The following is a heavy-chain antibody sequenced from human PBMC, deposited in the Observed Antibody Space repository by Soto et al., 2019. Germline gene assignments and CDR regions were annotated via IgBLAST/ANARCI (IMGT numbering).Heavy chain of an antibody. CDR2: INSDESTK. J-gene: IGHJ5*02. Sequence: EVQLVESGGGLQPGGSLTLSCTASGFTFSSYWMHWIRQVPGKGLVWVSRINSDESTKTYADSVKGRFTISRDNANNTMYLQMNSLRAEDTAVYYCARVRYGDYGRFDPWGQGTLVTVSS. V-gene: IGHV3-74*01. CDR3: ARVRYGDYGRFDP. CDR1: GFTFSSYW. D-gene: IGHD4-17*01.